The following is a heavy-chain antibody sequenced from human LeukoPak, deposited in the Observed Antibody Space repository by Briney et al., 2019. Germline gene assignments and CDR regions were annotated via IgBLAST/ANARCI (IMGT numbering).Heavy chain of an antibody. V-gene: IGHV4-34*01. Sequence: SETLSLTCAVYGGSFSGYYWSWIRQPPGKGLEWIGSIYYSGSTYYNPSLKSRVTISVDTSKNQFSLNLSSVTAADTAVYYCARVFAADYYWYFDLWGRGSLVTVSS. CDR2: IYYSGST. D-gene: IGHD3-16*01. CDR3: ARVFAADYYWYFDL. J-gene: IGHJ2*01. CDR1: GGSFSGYY.